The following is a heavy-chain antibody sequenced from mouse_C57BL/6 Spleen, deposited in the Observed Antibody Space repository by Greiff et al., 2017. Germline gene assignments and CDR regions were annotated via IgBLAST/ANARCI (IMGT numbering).Heavy chain of an antibody. CDR1: GYTFTSYG. CDR3: AREGDSSGYYAMDY. J-gene: IGHJ4*01. CDR2: IYPRSGNT. Sequence: VQLQQSGAELARPGASVKLSCKASGYTFTSYGISWVKQRTGQGLEWIGEIYPRSGNTYYNEKFKGKATLTADKSSSTAYMELRSLTSEDSAGYFCAREGDSSGYYAMDYWGQGTSVTVSS. D-gene: IGHD3-2*02. V-gene: IGHV1-81*01.